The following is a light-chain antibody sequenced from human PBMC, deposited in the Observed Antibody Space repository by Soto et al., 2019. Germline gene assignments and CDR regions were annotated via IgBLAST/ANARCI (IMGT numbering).Light chain of an antibody. CDR3: QQYNNWPWT. Sequence: VMTQSPASLSVSPGERATLSCRASESVSSNLAWYQQKPGQGPRLLIYGASTRATGIPARFSGSGSGTELTLTINSLQSGDFAVYYCQQYNNWPWTFGQGNKVETK. V-gene: IGKV3-15*01. J-gene: IGKJ1*01. CDR1: ESVSSN. CDR2: GAS.